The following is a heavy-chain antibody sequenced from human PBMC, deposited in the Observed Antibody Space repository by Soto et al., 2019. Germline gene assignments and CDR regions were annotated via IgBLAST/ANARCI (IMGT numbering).Heavy chain of an antibody. V-gene: IGHV4-31*03. Sequence: QVQLQESGPGLVKPSQTLSLTCTFPGGAINSGGYCWSWLRQHPGNGLDWIGGISYGASTTFNPLLKRRIPAPAGTSKHRFALQLTSVTDADTAVYCSTRGILVWGQAAMLTVSS. D-gene: IGHD5-18*01. J-gene: IGHJ4*02. CDR2: ISYGAST. CDR1: GGAINSGGYC. CDR3: TRGILV.